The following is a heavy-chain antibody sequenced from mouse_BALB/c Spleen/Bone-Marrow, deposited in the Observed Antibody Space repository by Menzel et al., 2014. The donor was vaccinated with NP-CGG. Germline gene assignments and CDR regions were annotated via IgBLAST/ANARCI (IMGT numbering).Heavy chain of an antibody. D-gene: IGHD1-1*01. Sequence: DVKLVESGGSLVQPGGSLKVSCAASGFDFSRFWMSWVRQAPGKGLEWIGEINPDSSTINYTPSLKDKFIISRDSAKNTLYLQMSKVRSEDTALYYCARRYGSSYRYWYFDVWGAGTTVTVSS. CDR3: ARRYGSSYRYWYFDV. CDR1: GFDFSRFW. J-gene: IGHJ1*01. CDR2: INPDSSTI. V-gene: IGHV4-1*02.